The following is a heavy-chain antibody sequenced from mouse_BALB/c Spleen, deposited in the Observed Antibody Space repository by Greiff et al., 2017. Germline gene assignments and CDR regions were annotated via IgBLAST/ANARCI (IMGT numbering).Heavy chain of an antibody. CDR3: TRDRGNYVNYFDY. V-gene: IGHV5-6-4*01. CDR2: ISSGGSYT. CDR1: GFTFSSYT. J-gene: IGHJ2*01. Sequence: EVHLVESGGGLVKPGGSLKLSCAASGFTFSSYTMSWVRQTPEKRLEWVATISSGGSYTYYPDSVKGRFTISRDNAKNTLYLQMSSLKSEDTAMYYCTRDRGNYVNYFDYWGQGTTLTVSS. D-gene: IGHD2-1*01.